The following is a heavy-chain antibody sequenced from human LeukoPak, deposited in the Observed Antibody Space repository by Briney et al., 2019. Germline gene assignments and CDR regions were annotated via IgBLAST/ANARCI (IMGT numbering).Heavy chain of an antibody. D-gene: IGHD3/OR15-3a*01. J-gene: IGHJ4*02. CDR2: LSGSGIST. Sequence: GGSLRLSCAASGFTFATYAIGWVRQAPGKGLEWVAALSGSGISTYYADSVKGRFTISRDNSENTLHLQMTGLKAEDTAFYFCAKGRGTGTYYYDYWGRGTLVTVSS. CDR3: AKGRGTGTYYYDY. CDR1: GFTFATYA. V-gene: IGHV3-23*01.